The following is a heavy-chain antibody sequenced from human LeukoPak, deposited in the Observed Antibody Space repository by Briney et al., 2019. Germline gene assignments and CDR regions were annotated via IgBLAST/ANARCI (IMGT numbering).Heavy chain of an antibody. CDR1: GFTFSNYA. CDR3: ARDPYYDILTGYSLYGMDV. D-gene: IGHD3-9*01. Sequence: GGCLRLSCAASGFTFSNYAMHWVRQAPGKGLEWVAVISYDGINKYYADSVKGRFTISRDNSKNTLYLQMNSLRAEDTAVYYCARDPYYDILTGYSLYGMDVWGKGTTVTVSS. CDR2: ISYDGINK. V-gene: IGHV3-30*04. J-gene: IGHJ6*04.